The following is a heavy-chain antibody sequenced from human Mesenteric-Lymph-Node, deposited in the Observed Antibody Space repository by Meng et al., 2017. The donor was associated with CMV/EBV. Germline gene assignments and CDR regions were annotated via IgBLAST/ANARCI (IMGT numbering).Heavy chain of an antibody. CDR1: GGSFSAYY. CDR3: ARDSGRRFYGSNDRGNYDF. V-gene: IGHV4-34*01. D-gene: IGHD1-1*01. CDR2: INHSGST. J-gene: IGHJ4*02. Sequence: GSLRLSCSFYGGSFSAYYWTWIRQPPGKGLEWIGEINHSGSTNYNPSLKSRVTISIDTSKSQFSLRLNSVTAADTAVFYCARDSGRRFYGSNDRGNYDFWGQGTLVTVSS.